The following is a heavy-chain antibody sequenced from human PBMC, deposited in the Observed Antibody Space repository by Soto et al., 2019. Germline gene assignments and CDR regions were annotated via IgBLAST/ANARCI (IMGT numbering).Heavy chain of an antibody. CDR1: AGSISRSNYY. V-gene: IGHV4-39*01. D-gene: IGHD3-22*01. CDR3: ARQPYDSSGYYYGA. J-gene: IGHJ5*02. CDR2: MYSSGNT. Sequence: QLQLQESGPGLVKPSETLSLTCTVSAGSISRSNYYWGWIRQPPGKGLEWIGSMYSSGNTYYNPSRKSRVTISVDTSKNQSSLKLTSVTAADTAVYYCARQPYDSSGYYYGAWGQGTLVTVSS.